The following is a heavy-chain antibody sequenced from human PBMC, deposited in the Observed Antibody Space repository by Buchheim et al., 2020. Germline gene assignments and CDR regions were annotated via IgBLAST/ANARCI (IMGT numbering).Heavy chain of an antibody. CDR2: IWYDGSNK. Sequence: QVQLVESGGGVVQPGRSLRLSCAASGFTFSSYGMHWVRQAPGKGLEWVAVIWYDGSNKYYADSVKGRFTISRDNSTNTLYLQMNSLRAEDTAVYYCARPLLGYCSSTSCSEIGYWGQGTL. J-gene: IGHJ4*02. D-gene: IGHD2-2*01. CDR1: GFTFSSYG. V-gene: IGHV3-33*01. CDR3: ARPLLGYCSSTSCSEIGY.